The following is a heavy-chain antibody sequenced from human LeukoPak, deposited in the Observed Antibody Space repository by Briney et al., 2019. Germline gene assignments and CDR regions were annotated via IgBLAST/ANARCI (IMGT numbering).Heavy chain of an antibody. CDR2: VHPNGGGT. J-gene: IGHJ4*02. V-gene: IGHV1-2*02. D-gene: IGHD3-10*01. CDR1: GYTFTGFY. CDR3: ARGYFHSGSSQMPDY. Sequence: ASVKVSCKASGYTFTGFYMHWVRQAPGQGLEWMGWVHPNGGGTHYAQKFQGRVTMTRDTSISTAYMELTGLTSDDTAVYYCARGYFHSGSSQMPDYWGQGTLVTVSS.